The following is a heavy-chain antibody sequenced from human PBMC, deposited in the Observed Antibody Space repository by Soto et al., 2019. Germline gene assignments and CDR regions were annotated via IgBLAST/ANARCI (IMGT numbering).Heavy chain of an antibody. V-gene: IGHV5-51*01. CDR3: ARQGSTSCYTPSCYYYYGMDV. D-gene: IGHD2-2*02. Sequence: PGESLKISCKGSGYSFTSYWIGWVRQMPGKGLEWMGIIYPGDSDTRYSPSFQGQVTISADKSISTAYLQWSSLKASDTAMYYCARQGSTSCYTPSCYYYYGMDVWGQGTTVTVSS. CDR1: GYSFTSYW. CDR2: IYPGDSDT. J-gene: IGHJ6*02.